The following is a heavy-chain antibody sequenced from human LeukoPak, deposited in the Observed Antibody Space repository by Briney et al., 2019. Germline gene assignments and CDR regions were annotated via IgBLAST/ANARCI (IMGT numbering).Heavy chain of an antibody. D-gene: IGHD3-10*02. Sequence: QTGGSLRLSCAVSGYTFSDHYIDWVRQAPGRGLEWVGQTRNKANNYATEYAASVKGRFTISRDDSRNSVYLQMNSLKTEDTAVYYCAKGNTMYTAYNFDYWGQGTLVTVSS. J-gene: IGHJ4*02. CDR1: GYTFSDHY. V-gene: IGHV3-72*01. CDR3: AKGNTMYTAYNFDY. CDR2: TRNKANNYAT.